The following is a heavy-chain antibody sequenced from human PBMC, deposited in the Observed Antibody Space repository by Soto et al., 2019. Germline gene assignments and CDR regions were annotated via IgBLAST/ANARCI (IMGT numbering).Heavy chain of an antibody. V-gene: IGHV5-10-1*01. CDR2: IDPSDSYT. CDR1: GYSFTSYW. CDR3: ARRIAARWGVDYYYYYGMDV. D-gene: IGHD6-6*01. Sequence: GESLKISCKGSGYSFTSYWISWVRQMPGKGLEWMGRIDPSDSYTNYSPSFQGHVTISADKSISTAYLQWSSLKASDTAMYYCARRIAARWGVDYYYYYGMDVWGQGTTVTVSS. J-gene: IGHJ6*02.